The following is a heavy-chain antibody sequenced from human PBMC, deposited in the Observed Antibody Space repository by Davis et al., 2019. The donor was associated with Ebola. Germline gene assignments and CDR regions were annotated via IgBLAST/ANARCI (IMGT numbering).Heavy chain of an antibody. D-gene: IGHD3-3*01. CDR1: GYTFTSYY. CDR3: ARGWGFGVVTPFDY. CDR2: INPNSGGT. V-gene: IGHV1-2*04. J-gene: IGHJ4*02. Sequence: ASVKVSCKASGYTFTSYYMHWVRQAPGQGLEWMGWINPNSGGTNYAQKFQGWVTMTRDTSISTAYMELSRLRSDDTAVYYCARGWGFGVVTPFDYWGQGTLVTVSS.